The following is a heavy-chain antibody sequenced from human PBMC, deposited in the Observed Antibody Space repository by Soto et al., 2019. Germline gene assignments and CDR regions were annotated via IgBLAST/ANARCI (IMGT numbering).Heavy chain of an antibody. Sequence: QVQLVQSGAEVKETGSSVKVSCKSSGYIFKNYAVTWLRQAPGQGLEWMGGVITVFGTPDYSQKFRGRVTITADESTSTVYMELRSLTSEDTAVYYCARHLYDYVWGSYRHWGQGTLVTVSS. J-gene: IGHJ4*02. V-gene: IGHV1-69*01. CDR1: GYIFKNYA. CDR2: VITVFGTP. CDR3: ARHLYDYVWGSYRH. D-gene: IGHD3-16*02.